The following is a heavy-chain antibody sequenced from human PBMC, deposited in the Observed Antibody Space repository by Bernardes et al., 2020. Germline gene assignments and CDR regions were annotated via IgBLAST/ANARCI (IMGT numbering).Heavy chain of an antibody. CDR1: GGSFSGYY. CDR3: ARVRITTPPRGKKDPASGGWFDP. Sequence: SETLSLTCAVYGGSFSGYYWSWIRQPPGKGLEWIGEINHSGSTNYNPSLKSRVTISVDTSKNQFSLKLSSVTAADTAVYYCARVRITTPPRGKKDPASGGWFDPWGQGTLVTVSS. J-gene: IGHJ5*02. V-gene: IGHV4-34*01. CDR2: INHSGST. D-gene: IGHD3-3*01.